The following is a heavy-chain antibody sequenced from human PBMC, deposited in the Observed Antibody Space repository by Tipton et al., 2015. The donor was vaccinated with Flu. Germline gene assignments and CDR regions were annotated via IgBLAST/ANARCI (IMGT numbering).Heavy chain of an antibody. CDR1: GFTFSSYE. Sequence: SLRLSCAASGFTFSSYEMNWVRQAPGKGLEWVAVIWYDGSNKYYADSVKGRFTISRDNSKNTLYLQMNSLRAEDTAVYYCARDLRGYYYDSSGPEGIWGQGTMVTVSS. V-gene: IGHV3-33*08. CDR3: ARDLRGYYYDSSGPEGI. CDR2: IWYDGSNK. D-gene: IGHD3-22*01. J-gene: IGHJ3*02.